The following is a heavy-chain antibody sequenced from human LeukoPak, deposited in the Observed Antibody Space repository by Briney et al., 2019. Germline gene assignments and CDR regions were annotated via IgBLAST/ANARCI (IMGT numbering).Heavy chain of an antibody. CDR3: ARSVAGTLDY. J-gene: IGHJ4*02. CDR1: GYTFTSYD. D-gene: IGHD6-19*01. CDR2: MNPNSGNT. V-gene: IGHV1-8*01. Sequence: GASVKVFCKASGYTFTSYDINWVRQAPGQGLEWMGWMNPNSGNTGYAQKFQGRVTMTRNTSISTAYMELSSLRSEDTAVYYCARSVAGTLDYWGQGTLVTVSS.